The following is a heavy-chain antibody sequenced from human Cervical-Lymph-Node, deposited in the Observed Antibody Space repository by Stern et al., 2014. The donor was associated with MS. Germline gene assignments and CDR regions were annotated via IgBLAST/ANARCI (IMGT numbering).Heavy chain of an antibody. V-gene: IGHV1-24*01. D-gene: IGHD2-21*02. CDR2: YDPQHGET. J-gene: IGHJ6*02. CDR3: ATHRGRVTYYYGLDV. CDR1: GYTLTEMS. Sequence: VQLVQSGAEVKKPGASGKVSCKVSGYTLTEMSMHWVRQAPGKGLEWMGGYDPQHGETVYEQKIQGRVTMAEDRSTDTAYMELTSLRSDDTAVYYCATHRGRVTYYYGLDVWGQGTTVTVSS.